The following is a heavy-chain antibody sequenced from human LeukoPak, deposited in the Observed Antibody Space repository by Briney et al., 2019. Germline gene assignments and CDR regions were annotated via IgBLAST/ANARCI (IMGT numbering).Heavy chain of an antibody. Sequence: SETLSLTCSVSGGSVSSSSYYWVWIRQPPGKGLEWIGEINHSGSTNYNPSLKSRVTISVDTSKNQFSLKLSSVTAADTAVYYCARFYDSSGSIDYWGQGTLVTVSS. CDR3: ARFYDSSGSIDY. J-gene: IGHJ4*02. D-gene: IGHD3-22*01. CDR1: GGSVSSSSYY. CDR2: INHSGST. V-gene: IGHV4-39*07.